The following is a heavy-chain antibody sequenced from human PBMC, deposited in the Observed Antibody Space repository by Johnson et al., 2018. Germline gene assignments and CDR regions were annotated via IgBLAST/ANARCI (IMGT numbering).Heavy chain of an antibody. CDR1: GLTFRIYA. Sequence: VQLVQSGGGLAQPGGSLRLSCASSGLTFRIYAMSWVRQAPGKGLEWVSVISASGDNTYYADSVKGRFSISRDNYKKTLYLHMNSLRAEDTAVYYCVKDGWEGDFGMDVWGQGTTVTVPS. V-gene: IGHV3-23*04. CDR2: ISASGDNT. J-gene: IGHJ6*02. CDR3: VKDGWEGDFGMDV. D-gene: IGHD6-19*01.